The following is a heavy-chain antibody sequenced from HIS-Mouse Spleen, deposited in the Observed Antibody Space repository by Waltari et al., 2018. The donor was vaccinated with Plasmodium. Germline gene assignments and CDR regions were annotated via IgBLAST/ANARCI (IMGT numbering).Heavy chain of an antibody. V-gene: IGHV4-31*03. CDR2: IYYSGST. CDR1: GGSISSGGYY. Sequence: QVQLQESGPGLVKPSQTLSLTCTVSGGSISSGGYYWSWIRQHPGKGLEWIGDIYYSGSTYYNPSLKSRVTISVDTSKNQFSLKLSSVTAADTAVYYCARSIAATVTFYFDYWGQGTLVTVSS. D-gene: IGHD6-13*01. CDR3: ARSIAATVTFYFDY. J-gene: IGHJ4*02.